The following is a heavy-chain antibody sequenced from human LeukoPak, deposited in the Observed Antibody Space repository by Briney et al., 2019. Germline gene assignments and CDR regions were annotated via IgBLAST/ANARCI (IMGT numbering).Heavy chain of an antibody. Sequence: SETLSLTCTVSGVSISSYYWSWIRQPPGKGLEWIGYIYYSGSTNYNPSLKSRVTISVDTSKNQSPLKLSSVTAADTAVYYCARRRYNIDYWGQGTLVTVSS. CDR1: GVSISSYY. CDR2: IYYSGST. J-gene: IGHJ4*02. CDR3: ARRRYNIDY. V-gene: IGHV4-59*08. D-gene: IGHD1-1*01.